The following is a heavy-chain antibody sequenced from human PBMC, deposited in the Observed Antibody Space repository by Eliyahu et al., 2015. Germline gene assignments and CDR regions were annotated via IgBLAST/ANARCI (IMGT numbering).Heavy chain of an antibody. CDR1: GYXFTSYY. CDR3: ARDEGDWFDP. V-gene: IGHV1-46*03. J-gene: IGHJ5*02. D-gene: IGHD3-16*01. Sequence: QXQLVQSGAEVKKPGASVKVSCKASGYXFTSYYMPWVRQAPGQGLEWMGIINPSGGSTSYAQKFQGRVTMTRDTFTSTVYMELSSLRSEDTAVYYCARDEGDWFDPWGQGTLVTVSS. CDR2: INPSGGST.